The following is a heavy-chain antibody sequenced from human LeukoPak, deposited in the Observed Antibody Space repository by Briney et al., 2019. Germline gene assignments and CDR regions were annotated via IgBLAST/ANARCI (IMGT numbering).Heavy chain of an antibody. J-gene: IGHJ4*02. CDR1: GFPFSSYA. CDR3: AKGRHHSGWYYFDY. CDR2: MSNNGAST. V-gene: IGHV3-23*01. D-gene: IGHD6-19*01. Sequence: GSLKLSFAASGFPFSSYAMSWVRPAPGKGLEWVSVMSNNGASTYNSDSVKGRFIISKDNPKNTVYLQMNSLRAEDTAVYYCAKGRHHSGWYYFDYWGQGSLVTVSS.